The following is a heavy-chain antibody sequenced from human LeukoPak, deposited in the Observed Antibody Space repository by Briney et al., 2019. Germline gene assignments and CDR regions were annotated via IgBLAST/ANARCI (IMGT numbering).Heavy chain of an antibody. Sequence: SETLSLTCAVYGGSFSGYYWSWIRQPPGKGLEWIGEINHSGSTNYNPSLKSRVTISVDTSKNQFSLKLSSVTAADTAVYHCARDGFGGVIAWGQGTLVTVSS. D-gene: IGHD3-16*02. CDR1: GGSFSGYY. J-gene: IGHJ5*02. CDR2: INHSGST. V-gene: IGHV4-34*01. CDR3: ARDGFGGVIA.